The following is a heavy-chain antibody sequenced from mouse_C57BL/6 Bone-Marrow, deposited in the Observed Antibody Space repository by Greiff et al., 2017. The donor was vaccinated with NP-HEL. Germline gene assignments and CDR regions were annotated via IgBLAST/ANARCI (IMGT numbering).Heavy chain of an antibody. CDR3: TTVYYGSSYWYFDV. V-gene: IGHV14-4*01. CDR2: IDPENGDT. CDR1: GFNIKDDY. D-gene: IGHD1-1*01. Sequence: EVKLVESGAELVRPGASVKLSCTASGFNIKDDYMHWVKQRPEQGLEWIGWIDPENGDTEYASKFQGKATITADTSSNTAYLQLSSLTSEDTAVYYCTTVYYGSSYWYFDVWGTGTTVTVSS. J-gene: IGHJ1*03.